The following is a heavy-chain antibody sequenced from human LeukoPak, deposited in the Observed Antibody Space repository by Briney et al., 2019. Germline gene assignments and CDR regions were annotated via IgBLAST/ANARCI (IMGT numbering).Heavy chain of an antibody. Sequence: SGGSLRLSCAASGLTFSTYAMSWVRQAPGKGLEWVSTISDSGGNTYYADSVKGRFTISRDNSKNTLYLQMNSLRAEDTAVYYCARDSPPGRSSGWYGAFDIWGQGTMVTVSS. J-gene: IGHJ3*02. CDR3: ARDSPPGRSSGWYGAFDI. D-gene: IGHD6-19*01. V-gene: IGHV3-23*01. CDR1: GLTFSTYA. CDR2: ISDSGGNT.